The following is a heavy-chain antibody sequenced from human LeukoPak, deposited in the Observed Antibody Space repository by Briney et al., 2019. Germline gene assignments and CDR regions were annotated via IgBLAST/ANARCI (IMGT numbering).Heavy chain of an antibody. D-gene: IGHD3-10*01. CDR1: GYTFTGSY. CDR3: ARDSSDYYGSGSSPSYYFDY. Sequence: ASVKVSCKASGYTFTGSYIHWVRPAPGQGLGWVGWINPNSGGTNYAQKFQGRVTMTRDTSISTGYMELSRLRSDDTAVYYCARDSSDYYGSGSSPSYYFDYWGQGTLVTVSS. CDR2: INPNSGGT. J-gene: IGHJ4*02. V-gene: IGHV1-2*02.